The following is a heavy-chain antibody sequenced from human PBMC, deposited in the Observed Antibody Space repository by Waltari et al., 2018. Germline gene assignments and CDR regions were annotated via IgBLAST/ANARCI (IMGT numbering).Heavy chain of an antibody. V-gene: IGHV4-59*11. CDR1: GGSISSHY. CDR2: IYYSGST. D-gene: IGHD1-26*01. Sequence: QVQLQELGPGLVKPSETLSLTCTVSGGSISSHYWSWIRQPPGKGLEWIGYIYYSGSTNYNPSLKSRVTISVDTSKNQFSLKLSSVTAADTAVYYCTRAGWELLWWFDPWGQGTLVTVSS. CDR3: TRAGWELLWWFDP. J-gene: IGHJ5*02.